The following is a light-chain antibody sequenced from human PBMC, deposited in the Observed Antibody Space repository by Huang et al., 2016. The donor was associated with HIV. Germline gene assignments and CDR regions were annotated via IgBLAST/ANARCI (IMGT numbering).Light chain of an antibody. V-gene: IGKV1-39*01. Sequence: DIQMTQSPSSLSASVGDRVTITCRGTQSVTKYRNWYQQKPGKAPKLLIYGAFRLQTGVPSRFSGSGSGTDFTLTISSLQPEDFATYYCQQSSSPPPTFGRGTKVDIK. J-gene: IGKJ3*01. CDR3: QQSSSPPPT. CDR2: GAF. CDR1: QSVTKY.